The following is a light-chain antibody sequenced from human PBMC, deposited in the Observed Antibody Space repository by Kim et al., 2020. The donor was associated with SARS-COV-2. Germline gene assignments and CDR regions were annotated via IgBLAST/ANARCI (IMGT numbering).Light chain of an antibody. V-gene: IGLV3-19*01. CDR3: SSRDNSDHHVA. CDR2: GKN. Sequence: SSELTQDPAMSVALGHTVRFTCQGDSLRSYYASWYQQKPGQAPVLVLYGKNYRPSGIPARFSGSSSGNTASLTITGAQAEDEADYFCSSRDNSDHHVAFG. J-gene: IGLJ3*02. CDR1: SLRSYY.